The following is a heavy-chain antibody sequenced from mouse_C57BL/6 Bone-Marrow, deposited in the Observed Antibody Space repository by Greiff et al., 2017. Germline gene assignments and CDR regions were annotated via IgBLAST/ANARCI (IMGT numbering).Heavy chain of an antibody. CDR2: ISYDGSN. Sequence: EVKLQESGPGLVKPSQSLSLTCSVTGYSITSGYYWNWIRQFPGKKLEWMGYISYDGSNNYNPSLKNRISITRDTSKNQFFLMLNSVTTEDTATCYCARAPLRSPYYYAMDYWGQGTSVTVSS. D-gene: IGHD1-1*01. CDR1: GYSITSGYY. CDR3: ARAPLRSPYYYAMDY. J-gene: IGHJ4*01. V-gene: IGHV3-6*01.